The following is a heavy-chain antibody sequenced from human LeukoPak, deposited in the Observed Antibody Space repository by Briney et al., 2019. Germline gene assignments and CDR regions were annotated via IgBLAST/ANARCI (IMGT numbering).Heavy chain of an antibody. CDR1: GLTFSSYA. Sequence: GGSLRLSCAASGLTFSSYAMHWVRQAPGKGLEWVAVISYDGSNKYYADSVKGRFTISRDNSKNTLYLQMNSLRAEDTAVYYCARDRPYYYDSSGYYYWGQGTLVTVSS. D-gene: IGHD3-22*01. V-gene: IGHV3-30-3*01. CDR2: ISYDGSNK. CDR3: ARDRPYYYDSSGYYY. J-gene: IGHJ4*02.